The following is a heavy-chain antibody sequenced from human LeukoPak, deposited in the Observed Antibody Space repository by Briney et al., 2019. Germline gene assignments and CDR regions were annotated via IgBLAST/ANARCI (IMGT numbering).Heavy chain of an antibody. CDR3: ARGHDNTGYNYFDY. CDR1: GYTFSDYY. V-gene: IGHV1-2*02. Sequence: ASVKVSCKASGYTFSDYYIHWVRQAPGQGLERMGWINPYSGGTNYAQKFQGRVTMTRDTSIATTYMDLSSLMSDDTAVYYCARGHDNTGYNYFDYWGQGTLVTLSS. CDR2: INPYSGGT. J-gene: IGHJ4*02. D-gene: IGHD3-9*01.